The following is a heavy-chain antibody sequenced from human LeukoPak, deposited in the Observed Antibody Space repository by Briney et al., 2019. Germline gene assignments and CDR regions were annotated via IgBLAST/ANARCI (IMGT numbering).Heavy chain of an antibody. J-gene: IGHJ4*02. CDR3: ARRNILVFEY. V-gene: IGHV5-51*01. CDR1: GYSLATIW. CDR2: IYPGDSDT. Sequence: GESLKIPGQPPGYSLATIWCAWSRQMPEKGLEWMGIIYPGDSDTRYSPSVKGRVTLSADNSNSSPFLQLSSLKASDTAVYYCARRNILVFEYWGQGTLVTVSS. D-gene: IGHD2/OR15-2a*01.